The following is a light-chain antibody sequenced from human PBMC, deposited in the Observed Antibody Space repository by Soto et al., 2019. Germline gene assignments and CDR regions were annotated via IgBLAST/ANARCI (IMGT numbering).Light chain of an antibody. CDR1: QNVLYSSNNKNY. J-gene: IGKJ2*01. CDR3: QQYYGSPPYT. CDR2: WAS. Sequence: DIVMTQFPDSLAVSLGERATINCKSSQNVLYSSNNKNYLAWYQQKPGQPPKLLIYWASTRESGVPDRFSGSGSVTDFTLTISSLQAEDVAVYYCQQYYGSPPYTFGQGTKVEIK. V-gene: IGKV4-1*01.